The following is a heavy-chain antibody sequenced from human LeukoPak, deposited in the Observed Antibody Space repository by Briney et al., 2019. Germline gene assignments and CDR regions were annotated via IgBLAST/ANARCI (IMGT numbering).Heavy chain of an antibody. CDR1: GFIFSDYY. D-gene: IGHD3-10*01. CDR3: ARNQLWFGEFGAFDI. J-gene: IGHJ3*02. V-gene: IGHV3-11*04. CDR2: ISSSGSTM. Sequence: PGGSLRLSCAASGFIFSDYYMSWIRQAPGKGLEWVSSISSSGSTMYYTDSAKGRFTISRDNAKDSLYLQMNSLRAEDTAVYYCARNQLWFGEFGAFDIWGQGTMVTVSS.